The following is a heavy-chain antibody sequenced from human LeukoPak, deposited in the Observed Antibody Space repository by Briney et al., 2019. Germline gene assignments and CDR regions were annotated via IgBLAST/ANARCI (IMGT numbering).Heavy chain of an antibody. CDR1: GYTFTNYY. CDR2: NFFHDGST. V-gene: IGHV1-46*01. Sequence: ASVKVSCKASGYTFTNYYMHWVRQAPGQGLEWMGINFFHDGSTSNTQKFQGRVTMTRDTSTSTVYMELSSLRSEDTAVYYCARDSGNYHYDMDVWGQGTTVIVSS. D-gene: IGHD3-10*01. J-gene: IGHJ6*02. CDR3: ARDSGNYHYDMDV.